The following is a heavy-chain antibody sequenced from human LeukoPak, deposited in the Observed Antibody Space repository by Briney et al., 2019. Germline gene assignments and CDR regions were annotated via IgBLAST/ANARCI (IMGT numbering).Heavy chain of an antibody. CDR2: INHSGST. J-gene: IGHJ4*02. V-gene: IGHV4-34*01. D-gene: IGHD3-9*01. CDR1: GGSFSGYY. Sequence: SETLSLTCAVYGGSFSGYYWSWIRQPPGKGLEWIGEINHSGSTNYNPSLKSRVTISVDTSKNQFSLKLSSVTAADTAVCYCARGGVRYFDWLLPYFDYWGQGTLVTVSS. CDR3: ARGGVRYFDWLLPYFDY.